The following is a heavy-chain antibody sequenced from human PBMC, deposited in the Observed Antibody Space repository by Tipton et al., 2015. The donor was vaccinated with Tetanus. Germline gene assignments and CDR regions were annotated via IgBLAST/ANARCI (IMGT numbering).Heavy chain of an antibody. Sequence: TLSLTCTVSGGSISSGGYYWSWIRQHPGKGLEWIGDIYYSGSTYYNPSLKSRATISVDTSKNQFSLKLNSVTAADTAVHYCARDQARGARGWNYFDYWGQGTLVTVSS. CDR2: IYYSGST. J-gene: IGHJ4*02. V-gene: IGHV4-31*03. CDR3: ARDQARGARGWNYFDY. CDR1: GGSISSGGYY. D-gene: IGHD1-26*01.